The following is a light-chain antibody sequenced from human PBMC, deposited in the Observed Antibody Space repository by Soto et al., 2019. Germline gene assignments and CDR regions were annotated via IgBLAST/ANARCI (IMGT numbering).Light chain of an antibody. CDR2: EVS. V-gene: IGLV2-14*01. CDR3: SSYTSSSTGYV. J-gene: IGLJ1*01. CDR1: SSDVGGYNY. Sequence: QSVLTQPDSVSGSPGQSITISCTGTSSDVGGYNYVSWYQQHPGKAPKLMIYEVSNRPSGVSNRFSGSKSGNTASLTISGLQAEDEADYYCSSYTSSSTGYVFGTGTKVTVL.